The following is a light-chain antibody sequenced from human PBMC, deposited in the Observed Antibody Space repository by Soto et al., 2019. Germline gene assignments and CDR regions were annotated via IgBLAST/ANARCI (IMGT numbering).Light chain of an antibody. J-gene: IGLJ1*01. CDR1: STNIGSNT. CDR2: SNN. Sequence: QPVLTQPPSASGTPGQRVTISCSGSSTNIGSNTVNGYQQLPGTAPKLLIYSNNQRPSGVPDRFSGSKSGTSASLAISGLQSEDEADYYCAAWDDSLNGYVFGTGTKVTVL. V-gene: IGLV1-44*01. CDR3: AAWDDSLNGYV.